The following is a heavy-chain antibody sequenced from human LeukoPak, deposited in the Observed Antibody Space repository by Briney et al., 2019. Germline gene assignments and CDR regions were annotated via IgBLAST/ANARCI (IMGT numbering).Heavy chain of an antibody. CDR3: AREGSGSPPGY. Sequence: SVKVSCKASGGTFSSYAISWVRQAPGQGLEWMGRIIPILGIANYAQKFQGRVTITADKSTSTAYMELSSLRSEDTAVYYCAREGSGSPPGYWGQGTLVTVSS. CDR1: GGTFSSYA. V-gene: IGHV1-69*04. CDR2: IIPILGIA. D-gene: IGHD3-10*01. J-gene: IGHJ4*02.